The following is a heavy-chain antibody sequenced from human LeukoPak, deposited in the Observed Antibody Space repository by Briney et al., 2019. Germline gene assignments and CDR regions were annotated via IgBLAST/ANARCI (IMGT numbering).Heavy chain of an antibody. Sequence: GGSLRLSCAASGFTFSSYDMSWVRQAPGKGLEWVSGISGGGNTFYSDAVKGRFTISRDNSKNTLYLQMNSLRAEDTAVYYCAKDPAGYYSGGSCFWYYFDYWGQGTLVTVSS. CDR1: GFTFSSYD. D-gene: IGHD2-15*01. V-gene: IGHV3-23*01. CDR3: AKDPAGYYSGGSCFWYYFDY. CDR2: ISGGGNT. J-gene: IGHJ4*02.